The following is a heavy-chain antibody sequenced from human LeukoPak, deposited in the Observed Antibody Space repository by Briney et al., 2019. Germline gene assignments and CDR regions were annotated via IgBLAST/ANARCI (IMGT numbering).Heavy chain of an antibody. CDR1: GFTFDDYA. V-gene: IGHV3-43*02. D-gene: IGHD3-22*01. CDR3: ATARDNYDISGFSALEY. J-gene: IGHJ4*02. Sequence: GGSLRLSCAASGFTFDDYAMHWVRQAPGKGLEWVSLISGNGGNTYYADSVKGRFTISRDNSKNTLYLLMDSLRAEDTGVYYCATARDNYDISGFSALEYWGQGTLVTVSS. CDR2: ISGNGGNT.